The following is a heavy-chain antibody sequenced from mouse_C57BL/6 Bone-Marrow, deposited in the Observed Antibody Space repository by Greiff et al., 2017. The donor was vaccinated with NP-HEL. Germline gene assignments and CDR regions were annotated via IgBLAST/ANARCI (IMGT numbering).Heavy chain of an antibody. V-gene: IGHV1-81*01. CDR2: IYPRSGNT. CDR3: ASTGGDDGYYWFAY. CDR1: GYTFTSYG. Sequence: VQRVESGAELARPGASVKLSCKASGYTFTSYGISWVKQRTGQGLEWIGEIYPRSGNTYYNEKFKGKATLTADKSSSTAYMELRSLTSEDSAVYFCASTGGDDGYYWFAYWGQGTLVTVSA. J-gene: IGHJ3*01. D-gene: IGHD2-3*01.